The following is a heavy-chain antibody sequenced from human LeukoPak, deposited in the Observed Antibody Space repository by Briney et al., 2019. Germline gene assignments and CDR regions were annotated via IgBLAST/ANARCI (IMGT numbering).Heavy chain of an antibody. CDR2: ISGSGGNT. CDR3: AKAVSGYHFDY. D-gene: IGHD5-12*01. Sequence: GGSLRLSCAASGFTFSSYGMSWVRRAPGKGPEWVSGISGSGGNTYYADPVKGRFTISRDNSQNTLYLQMNTLRAEDTAVYYCAKAVSGYHFDYWGQGTLVTVSS. J-gene: IGHJ4*02. CDR1: GFTFSSYG. V-gene: IGHV3-23*01.